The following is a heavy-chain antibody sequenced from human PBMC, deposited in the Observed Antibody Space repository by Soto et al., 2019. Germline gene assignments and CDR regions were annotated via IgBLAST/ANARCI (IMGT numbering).Heavy chain of an antibody. D-gene: IGHD6-19*01. CDR1: GFSLSTSGVG. CDR3: ARLNSGNYYYMYV. CDR2: IYWDDDK. V-gene: IGHV2-5*02. J-gene: IGHJ6*03. Sequence: QITLKETGPTLVKPTQTLTLTCTFSGFSLSTSGVGVGWIRQPPGKALEWLALIYWDDDKRYSPSVESRLTIAKDISKNQGVLTMTNMDAADTATYYCARLNSGNYYYMYVWGEGTTV.